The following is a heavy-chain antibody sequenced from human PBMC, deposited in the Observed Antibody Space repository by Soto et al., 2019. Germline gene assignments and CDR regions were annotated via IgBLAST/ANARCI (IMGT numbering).Heavy chain of an antibody. Sequence: GGSLRLSCAASGFTFDDYAMNWVRQAPGKGLEWVSGINWDGGSTTYADSVKGRFTISRDNAKNSLYLQMNSLRAEDTALYYCARSDWEYCSSTSCYYSWGQGTLVTVSS. CDR2: INWDGGST. V-gene: IGHV3-20*04. D-gene: IGHD2-2*01. CDR3: ARSDWEYCSSTSCYYS. CDR1: GFTFDDYA. J-gene: IGHJ4*02.